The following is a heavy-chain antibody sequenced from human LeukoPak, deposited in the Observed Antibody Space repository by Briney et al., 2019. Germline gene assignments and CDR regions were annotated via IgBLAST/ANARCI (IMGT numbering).Heavy chain of an antibody. Sequence: SQTLSLTFATSGDSVSSNSVAWNWIRQSPSRGLEWLGRTYYRSKWYNGYAVSVESRITINPDTSKNQFSLQLNSVTPEDTAVYYCARGLNWAFDIWGQGTMVTVSS. D-gene: IGHD1-1*01. V-gene: IGHV6-1*01. J-gene: IGHJ3*02. CDR3: ARGLNWAFDI. CDR1: GDSVSSNSVA. CDR2: TYYRSKWYN.